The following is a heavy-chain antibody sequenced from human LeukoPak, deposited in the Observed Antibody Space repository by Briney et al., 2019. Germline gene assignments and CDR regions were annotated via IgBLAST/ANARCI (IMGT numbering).Heavy chain of an antibody. D-gene: IGHD2-15*01. CDR3: ARDLFSGRGAIDC. J-gene: IGHJ4*02. V-gene: IGHV3-48*03. CDR1: GFTFSSFE. CDR2: ISSSGTTI. Sequence: GGSLRLSCAASGFTFSSFEMNWVRQAPGKGLEWVSYISSSGTTIYYADPVRGRFTFSRDNAKNSLYLQMNSLRAEDTAVYYCARDLFSGRGAIDCWGQGTLVTVSS.